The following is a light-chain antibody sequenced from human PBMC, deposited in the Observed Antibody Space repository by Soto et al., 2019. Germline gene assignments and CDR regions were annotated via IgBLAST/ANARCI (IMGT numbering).Light chain of an antibody. V-gene: IGLV2-23*03. CDR3: CSYAGSSTVVV. J-gene: IGLJ2*01. CDR1: SSDVGRYNL. Sequence: QSALTQPASVSGSPGQSITISCTGTSSDVGRYNLVSWYQQHPGKAPKLMIYEGSKRPSGVSNRFSGSKSGNTASLTISGLQTEDEADYYCCSYAGSSTVVVFGGGTKLTVL. CDR2: EGS.